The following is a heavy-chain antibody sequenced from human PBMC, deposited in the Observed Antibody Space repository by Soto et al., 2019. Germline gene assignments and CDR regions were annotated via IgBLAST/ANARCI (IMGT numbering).Heavy chain of an antibody. CDR3: ARDPQRGYSGMDV. Sequence: GGSLRLSCAASGFSFSTYDMNWVRQAPGKGLEWVSYISSGGQTIKSTDSVKGRFTISRDNAKNSLYLQMSGLRDGDTGVYYRARDPQRGYSGMDVWGQGTTVTVSS. V-gene: IGHV3-48*02. D-gene: IGHD2-2*01. CDR2: ISSGGQTI. J-gene: IGHJ6*02. CDR1: GFSFSTYD.